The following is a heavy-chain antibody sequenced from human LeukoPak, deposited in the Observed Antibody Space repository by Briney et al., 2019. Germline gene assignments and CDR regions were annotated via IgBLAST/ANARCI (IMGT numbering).Heavy chain of an antibody. J-gene: IGHJ6*04. CDR3: AKEGAASWDVDV. V-gene: IGHV3-30*02. CDR1: GFIFIGYG. Sequence: GGSLRLSCAASGFIFIGYGMHWVRQAPGKGPEWVAFIRPNGHTKYNADSVKGRFMISRDNSKNTVDLQMNSVRGDDTAMYYCAKEGAASWDVDVWGKGTTVTVSS. CDR2: IRPNGHTK. D-gene: IGHD3-3*02.